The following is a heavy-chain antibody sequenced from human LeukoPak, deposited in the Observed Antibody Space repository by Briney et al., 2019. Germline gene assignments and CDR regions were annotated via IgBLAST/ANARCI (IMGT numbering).Heavy chain of an antibody. V-gene: IGHV3-48*04. D-gene: IGHD6-13*01. CDR2: ISRSSSII. CDR3: ARGPFGYSSSYWYFDL. J-gene: IGHJ2*01. Sequence: GGSLRLSCAASGFIFSNYSMNWVRQAPGKGLEWVSYISRSSSIIYYADSVKGRFTISRDNAKNSLYLQMNSLRAEDTAVYYCARGPFGYSSSYWYFDLWGRGTLVTVSS. CDR1: GFIFSNYS.